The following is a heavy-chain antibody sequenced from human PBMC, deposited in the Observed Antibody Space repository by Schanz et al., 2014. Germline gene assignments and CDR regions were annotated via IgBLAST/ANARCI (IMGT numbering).Heavy chain of an antibody. J-gene: IGHJ4*02. V-gene: IGHV4-34*01. D-gene: IGHD6-13*01. CDR2: INHSGST. Sequence: QVQLQQWGAGLLKPSETLSLSCAVYSGSFSGYYWSWIRQPPGKGLEWIGEINHSGSTNYNPSLKSRVTISVATPKNQFSLKLSSVTAADTAVYYCARGPDSTSADVTRGRRRYYFDYWGQGTLVTVSS. CDR3: ARGPDSTSADVTRGRRRYYFDY. CDR1: SGSFSGYY.